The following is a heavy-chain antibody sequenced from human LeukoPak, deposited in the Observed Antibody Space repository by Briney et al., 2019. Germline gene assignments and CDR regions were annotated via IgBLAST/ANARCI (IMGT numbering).Heavy chain of an antibody. Sequence: EESLKISCKGSGHTFTNSWIGWVRQMPGKGLEWMGVIYPGDSDTRYRPSFQGQVTVSADKSSSTAYLQWSSLKASDTAMYYCARFSVGGTYYPDYWGQGTLVTVSS. CDR2: IYPGDSDT. CDR1: GHTFTNSW. CDR3: ARFSVGGTYYPDY. D-gene: IGHD1-26*01. J-gene: IGHJ4*02. V-gene: IGHV5-51*01.